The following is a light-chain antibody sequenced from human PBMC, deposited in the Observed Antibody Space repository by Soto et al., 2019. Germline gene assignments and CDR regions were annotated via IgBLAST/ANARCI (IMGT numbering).Light chain of an antibody. Sequence: DGFMTQSPDSLAVSLGERATINCKSSRSLLHRSKNENYSAWYQHKSGQPPKLLIFWASTRASGVPDRFNGGGSGTDFTLTLSNLQAEDVAVYYCQQYLDTRVTFGQGTRLEIK. CDR2: WAS. J-gene: IGKJ5*01. V-gene: IGKV4-1*01. CDR3: QQYLDTRVT. CDR1: RSLLHRSKNENY.